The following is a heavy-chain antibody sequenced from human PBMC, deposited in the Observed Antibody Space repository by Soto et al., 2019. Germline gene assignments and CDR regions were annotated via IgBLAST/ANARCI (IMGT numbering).Heavy chain of an antibody. CDR2: IKSKTDGGTT. V-gene: IGHV3-15*01. CDR3: TTDFSLNYAFDI. CDR1: GFTVSSNY. J-gene: IGHJ3*02. Sequence: TGGSLRLSCAASGFTVSSNYMSWVRQAPGKGLEWVGRIKSKTDGGTTDYAAPVKGRFTISRDDSKNTLYLQMNSLKTEDTAVYYCTTDFSLNYAFDIWGQGTMVTVSS. D-gene: IGHD3-10*01.